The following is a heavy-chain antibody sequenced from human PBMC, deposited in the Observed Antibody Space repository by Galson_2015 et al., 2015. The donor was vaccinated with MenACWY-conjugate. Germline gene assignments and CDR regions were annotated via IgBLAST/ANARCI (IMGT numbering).Heavy chain of an antibody. J-gene: IGHJ4*02. V-gene: IGHV3-48*02. Sequence: SLRLSCAASGFTFSSYSMNWVRQAPGKGLEWVSYISSSSSTIYYADSVKGRFTISRDNAKNSLYLQMNSLRDEDTAVYYCARETVVVVAATPLDYWGQGTLVTVSS. CDR2: ISSSSSTI. CDR3: ARETVVVVAATPLDY. D-gene: IGHD2-15*01. CDR1: GFTFSSYS.